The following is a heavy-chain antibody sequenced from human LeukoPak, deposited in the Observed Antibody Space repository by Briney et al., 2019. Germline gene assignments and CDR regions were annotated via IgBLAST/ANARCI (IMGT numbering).Heavy chain of an antibody. V-gene: IGHV3-21*01. Sequence: GGSLRLSCAASGFTFSNYDMNWVRQAPGQGLEWVSLFSSIGSHRYYADSVKGRFTISRDNAKNSLYLQMNSLRAEDTAIYYCARLGLRAVAHDAFDIWGQGTLVTVSS. CDR3: ARLGLRAVAHDAFDI. CDR1: GFTFSNYD. J-gene: IGHJ3*02. CDR2: FSSIGSHR. D-gene: IGHD6-19*01.